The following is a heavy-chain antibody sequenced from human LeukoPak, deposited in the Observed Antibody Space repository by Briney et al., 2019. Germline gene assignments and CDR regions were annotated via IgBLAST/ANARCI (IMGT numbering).Heavy chain of an antibody. CDR3: ARDADGYAD. CDR1: GFTFSRAW. D-gene: IGHD5-18*01. Sequence: GGSLRLSCAASGFTFSRAWMSWLRQAPGKGLEWVANIKEDGSEDYYADSVKGRFAISKDNAKNSLYLQMNSLRAEDTAMYYCARDADGYADWGQGTLVTVSS. J-gene: IGHJ4*02. CDR2: IKEDGSED. V-gene: IGHV3-7*01.